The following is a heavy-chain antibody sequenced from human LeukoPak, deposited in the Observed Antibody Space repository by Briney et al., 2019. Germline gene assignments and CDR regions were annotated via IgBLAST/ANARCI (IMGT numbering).Heavy chain of an antibody. CDR3: ARVRQQPDGMDV. D-gene: IGHD6-13*01. J-gene: IGHJ6*02. V-gene: IGHV1-46*01. CDR1: GYTFTSYY. CDR2: INPSGGST. Sequence: ASVKVSCEASGYTFTSYYMHWVRQAPGQGLEWMGIINPSGGSTSYAQKFQGRVTMTRDTSTSTVYMELSSLRSEDTAVYYCARVRQQPDGMDVWGQGTTVTVSS.